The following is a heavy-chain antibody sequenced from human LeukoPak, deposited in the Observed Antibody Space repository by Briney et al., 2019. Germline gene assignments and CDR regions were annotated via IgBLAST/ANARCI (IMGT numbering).Heavy chain of an antibody. CDR1: GGSISSSNW. V-gene: IGHV4-4*02. D-gene: IGHD2-15*01. CDR2: IYHSGST. J-gene: IGHJ6*02. Sequence: SETLSLTCAVSGGSISSSNWWSWVRQPPGKGLEWIGEIYHSGSTNYNPSLKSQVTISVDKSKNQFSLKLSSVTAADTAVYYCARDPGYCSGGSCYSGPRYYGMDVWGQGTTVTVSS. CDR3: ARDPGYCSGGSCYSGPRYYGMDV.